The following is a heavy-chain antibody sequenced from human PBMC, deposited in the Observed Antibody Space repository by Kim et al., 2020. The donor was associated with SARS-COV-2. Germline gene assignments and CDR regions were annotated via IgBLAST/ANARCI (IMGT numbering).Heavy chain of an antibody. D-gene: IGHD3-10*01. CDR3: ARFKASGLTRPLQIDY. CDR1: GGSISSYY. V-gene: IGHV4-59*01. CDR2: IYYSGST. J-gene: IGHJ4*02. Sequence: SETLSLTCTVSGGSISSYYWSWIRQPPGKGLEWIGYIYYSGSTNYNPSLKSRVTISVDTSKNQFSLKLSSVTAADTAVYYCARFKASGLTRPLQIDYWGQGTLVTVSS.